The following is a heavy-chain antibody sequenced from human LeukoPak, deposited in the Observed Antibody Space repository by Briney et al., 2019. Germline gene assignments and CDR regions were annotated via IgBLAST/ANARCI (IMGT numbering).Heavy chain of an antibody. CDR3: ASADYDMAFDI. Sequence: KPSQTLSLTCTVSGGSISSGGYYWRWIRQHPGKGLEWIGYIYYSGSTDYNPSLKSRFTMSVDTSKNQFSLKLSSVTAADTAVYYCASADYDMAFDIWGQGTMVTVSS. D-gene: IGHD3-9*01. J-gene: IGHJ3*02. CDR1: GGSISSGGYY. CDR2: IYYSGST. V-gene: IGHV4-31*03.